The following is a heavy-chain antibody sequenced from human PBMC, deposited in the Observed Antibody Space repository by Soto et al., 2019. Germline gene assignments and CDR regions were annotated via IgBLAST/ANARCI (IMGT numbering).Heavy chain of an antibody. CDR3: ARYYDSSGGFDY. D-gene: IGHD3-22*01. V-gene: IGHV3-30-3*01. CDR1: GFTFSSYA. J-gene: IGHJ4*02. Sequence: QVQLVESGGGVVQPGRSLRLSCAASGFTFSSYAMHWVRQAPGKRLEWVAVISYDGSNKYYADSVKGRFTISRDNSKNTLYLQMNSLRAEDTAVYYCARYYDSSGGFDYWGQGTLVTVSS. CDR2: ISYDGSNK.